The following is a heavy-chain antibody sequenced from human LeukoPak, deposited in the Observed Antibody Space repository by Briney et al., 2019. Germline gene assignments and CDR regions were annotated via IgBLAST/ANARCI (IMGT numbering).Heavy chain of an antibody. V-gene: IGHV4-59*01. Sequence: PSETLSLTCTVSGGSISGYYWSWIRQPPGQGLEWIGFSYYSGSTNYNPSLKSRVTISVDTSKNQFSLKLSSVTGADTAVYCSARHHDIRSSFAGDGDLFDTRGQGTVVTVSS. CDR2: SYYSGST. D-gene: IGHD3-3*01. J-gene: IGHJ5*02. CDR3: ARHHDIRSSFAGDGDLFDT. CDR1: GGSISGYY.